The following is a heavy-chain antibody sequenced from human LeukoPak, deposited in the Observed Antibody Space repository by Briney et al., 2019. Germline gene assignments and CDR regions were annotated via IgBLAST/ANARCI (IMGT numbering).Heavy chain of an antibody. CDR1: GYTFTGYY. J-gene: IGHJ6*03. CDR2: INPNSGGT. Sequence: GASVKVSCKASGYTFTGYYMHWVRQAPGQGLEWMGWINPNSGGTNYAQKFQGRVTMTRDTSISTAYMELSRLRSDDTAVYYCARESEGDEHYYYYYMDVWGKGTTVTVSS. CDR3: ARESEGDEHYYYYYMDV. V-gene: IGHV1-2*02. D-gene: IGHD1-14*01.